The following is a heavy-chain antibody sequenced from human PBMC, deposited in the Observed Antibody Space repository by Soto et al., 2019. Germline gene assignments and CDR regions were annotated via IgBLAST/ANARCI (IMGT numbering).Heavy chain of an antibody. Sequence: GGSLRLSCAASGFTFSSYAMSWVRQAPGKGLDWVSAISGSGGSTYYADSVKGRFTISRDNSKNTLYLQMNSLRAEDTAVYYCAKDLETYYYDSSGYYYDYWGQGTLVTVSS. CDR2: ISGSGGST. D-gene: IGHD3-22*01. V-gene: IGHV3-23*01. CDR1: GFTFSSYA. J-gene: IGHJ4*02. CDR3: AKDLETYYYDSSGYYYDY.